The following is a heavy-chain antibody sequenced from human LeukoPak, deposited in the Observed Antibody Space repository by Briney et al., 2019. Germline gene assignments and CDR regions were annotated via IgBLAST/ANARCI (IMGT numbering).Heavy chain of an antibody. Sequence: PGGSLRLSCAASGFTFSNYWMSWVRQAPGKGLEWVANIKRDGSEEYYVDSVKGRFTISRDNAKNSLYLQMDSLRAEDTAVYYCARDPGYSSGIIFDYWGQGTLVTVSS. CDR3: ARDPGYSSGIIFDY. CDR2: IKRDGSEE. CDR1: GFTFSNYW. D-gene: IGHD5-18*01. J-gene: IGHJ4*02. V-gene: IGHV3-7*01.